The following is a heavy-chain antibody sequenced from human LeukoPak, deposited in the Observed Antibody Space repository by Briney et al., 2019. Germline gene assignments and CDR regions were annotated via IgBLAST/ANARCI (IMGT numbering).Heavy chain of an antibody. J-gene: IGHJ5*02. CDR3: AREKAAVDGTNWFDP. CDR2: TYYRSKWYN. Sequence: SQTLSLTCAISGDSVSSNSAAWNWIRQSPSRGLEWLGRTYYRSKWYNDYAVSVKSRITINPDPSKNQFSLQLNSVTPEDTAVYYCAREKAAVDGTNWFDPWGQGTLVTVSS. V-gene: IGHV6-1*01. CDR1: GDSVSSNSAA. D-gene: IGHD6-19*01.